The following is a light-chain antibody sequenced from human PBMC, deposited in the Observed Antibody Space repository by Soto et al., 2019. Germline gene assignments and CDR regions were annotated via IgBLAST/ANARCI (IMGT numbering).Light chain of an antibody. Sequence: QSALTQPASVSGSPGQSITISCTGTSSDIGGYNYVSWYQQHPDKAPKLMIFEVTKRPSGVSNRFSGSKSGNTASLTISGLQAEDEADYYCSSYTTSRTLVFGTGTQLTVL. V-gene: IGLV2-14*01. CDR3: SSYTTSRTLV. J-gene: IGLJ1*01. CDR2: EVT. CDR1: SSDIGGYNY.